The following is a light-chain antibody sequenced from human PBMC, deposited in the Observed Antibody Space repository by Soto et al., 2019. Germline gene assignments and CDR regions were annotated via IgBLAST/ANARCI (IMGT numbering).Light chain of an antibody. CDR1: SGSIASNY. J-gene: IGLJ2*01. CDR3: QSYDSSNVV. CDR2: EDH. V-gene: IGLV6-57*03. Sequence: NFMLTQPHSVSDSPGKTVTVSCTRSSGSIASNYVQWYQQRPGSVPTLVIYEDHQRPSGVPDRFSGSIDSSSNSASLTISGLMTEDEADYYCQSYDSSNVVFGGGTKLTVL.